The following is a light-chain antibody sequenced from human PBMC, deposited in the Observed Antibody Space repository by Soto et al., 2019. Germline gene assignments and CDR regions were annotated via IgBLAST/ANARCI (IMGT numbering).Light chain of an antibody. J-gene: IGLJ2*01. Sequence: QSVLTQPPSVSGATRQRVTISCYGSTSNIGNNGVNWYQQFPGKAPRLLIFFDDLLSSGVSDRFSGSKSGTAASLAINGLQSEDEADYYCAVWDDSLNGPVFGGGTKVTVL. CDR2: FDD. V-gene: IGLV1-36*01. CDR1: TSNIGNNG. CDR3: AVWDDSLNGPV.